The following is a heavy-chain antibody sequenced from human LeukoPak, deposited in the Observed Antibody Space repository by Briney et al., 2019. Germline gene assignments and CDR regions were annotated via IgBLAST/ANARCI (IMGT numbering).Heavy chain of an antibody. CDR2: IRYDGSET. CDR3: ARDILTGYPIYYYYYGMDV. J-gene: IGHJ6*02. D-gene: IGHD3-9*01. CDR1: GFTFSRYG. Sequence: GGSLRLSCAASGFTFSRYGMHWVRQAPGKGLQWVAFIRYDGSETYYIDSVKGRFTISRDNSKNTLYLQMNSLRAEDTAVYYCARDILTGYPIYYYYYGMDVWGQGTTVTVSS. V-gene: IGHV3-30*02.